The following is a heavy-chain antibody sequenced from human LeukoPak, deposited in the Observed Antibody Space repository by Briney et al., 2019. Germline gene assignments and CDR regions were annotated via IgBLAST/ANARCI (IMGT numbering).Heavy chain of an antibody. Sequence: GGSLRLSVEPSDFTFSSYPRHWAGQPPGKGLEYVSAISSNGGSTYYANSVKGRFTISRDNSKNTLYLQMGSLRAEDMAVYYCARASLYSYDYWGQGTLVTVSS. D-gene: IGHD5-18*01. V-gene: IGHV3-64*01. CDR3: ARASLYSYDY. CDR1: DFTFSSYP. J-gene: IGHJ4*02. CDR2: ISSNGGST.